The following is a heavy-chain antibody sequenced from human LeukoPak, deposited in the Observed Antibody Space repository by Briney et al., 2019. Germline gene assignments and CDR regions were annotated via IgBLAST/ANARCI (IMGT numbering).Heavy chain of an antibody. CDR1: GYSFTDYW. CDR3: ARHVRPIVVVPNWFDP. D-gene: IGHD2-2*01. V-gene: IGHV5-51*01. Sequence: GESLKISCKGSGYSFTDYWIGWVRQMPGKGLEYMGIIYPGDSETKYSPSFQGQVTISADKSISTAYLQWSSLKASDTAMYYCARHVRPIVVVPNWFDPWGQGTLVTVSS. CDR2: IYPGDSET. J-gene: IGHJ5*02.